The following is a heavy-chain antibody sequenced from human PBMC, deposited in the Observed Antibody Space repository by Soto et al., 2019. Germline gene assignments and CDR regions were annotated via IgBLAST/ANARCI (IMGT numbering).Heavy chain of an antibody. CDR3: STWGRNGWYTGFF. V-gene: IGHV1-8*01. J-gene: IGHJ4*02. CDR1: GYTFTDYD. Sequence: QVQLVQSGAEVKTPGASVKVSCKASGYTFTDYDINWVRQAPGQGLEWVGRMNPNSGRTDYAQKFQDRVTMTRDTSISTAYLELSSLGYEDTAVFYCSTWGRNGWYTGFFWGQGTLVTVAS. CDR2: MNPNSGRT. D-gene: IGHD6-19*01.